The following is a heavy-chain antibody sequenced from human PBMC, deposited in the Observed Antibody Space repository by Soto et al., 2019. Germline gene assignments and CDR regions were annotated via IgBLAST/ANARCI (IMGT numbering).Heavy chain of an antibody. CDR3: AKSRTRYYYYYYYLDI. V-gene: IGHV3-23*01. CDR2: ISGSGGST. Sequence: GGSLRLSCAASGFPFSSYAMSWVREAPGKGLEWVSAISGSGGSTYYADSVKGRFTISRDNSKNTLYLQMNSLRAEDTDVCYCAKSRTRYYYYYYYLDIWGKGTTVTVS. J-gene: IGHJ6*03. D-gene: IGHD4-17*01. CDR1: GFPFSSYA.